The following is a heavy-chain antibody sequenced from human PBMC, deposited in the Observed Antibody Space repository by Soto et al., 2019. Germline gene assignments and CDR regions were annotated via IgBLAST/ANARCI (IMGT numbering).Heavy chain of an antibody. CDR3: ARERETRRGPTYGAAD. V-gene: IGHV3-30*04. D-gene: IGHD2-8*01. CDR2: ISYDGSST. J-gene: IGHJ4*01. CDR1: GLTFINYN. Sequence: QVQLVEPGGGVVQPGRSLRLSCAASGLTFINYNMHWVRQAPGKGLEWVAVISYDGSSTKYADSVKGRFTISRDNSKNTRLLQMRGLRTEDTAMYYCARERETRRGPTYGAADWWQGILV.